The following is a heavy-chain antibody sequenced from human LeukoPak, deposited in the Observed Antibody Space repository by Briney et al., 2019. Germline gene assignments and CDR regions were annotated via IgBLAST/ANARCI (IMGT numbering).Heavy chain of an antibody. CDR1: GGSISSSSYY. J-gene: IGHJ4*02. V-gene: IGHV4-39*07. D-gene: IGHD3-16*01. CDR3: ARDLWGGY. CDR2: IYHSGST. Sequence: SETLSLTCTVSGGSISSSSYYWGWIRQPPGKGLEWIGSIYHSGSTYYNPSLKSRVTISVDTSKNQFSLKLSSVTAADTAVYYCARDLWGGYWGQGTLVTVSS.